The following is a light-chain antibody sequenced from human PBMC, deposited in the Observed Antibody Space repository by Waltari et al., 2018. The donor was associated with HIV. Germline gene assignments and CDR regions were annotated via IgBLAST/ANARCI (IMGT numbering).Light chain of an antibody. J-gene: IGLJ3*02. CDR2: LHC. CDR1: SHNLGSNT. Sequence: QSVLTPPPSASGTPGQSVTLSCSGSSHNLGSNTVNWYQQSPGTAPKLLVYLHCQRPSGIPVRFSGSKSGTSASLAISGLQAEDEAVYYCAAWDDSLDGWVFGGWTNLTVL. CDR3: AAWDDSLDGWV. V-gene: IGLV1-44*01.